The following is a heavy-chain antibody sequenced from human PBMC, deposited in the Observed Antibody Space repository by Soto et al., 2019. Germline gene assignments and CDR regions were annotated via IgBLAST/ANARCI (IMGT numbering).Heavy chain of an antibody. CDR3: AREGIAAALVNWFDP. V-gene: IGHV1-2*02. Sequence: ASVKVSCKASGYTFTGCYMHWVRQAPGQGLEWMGWINPNSGGTNYAQKFQGRVTMTRDTSISTAYMELSRLRSDDTAVYYCAREGIAAALVNWFDPWGQGALVTVSS. CDR2: INPNSGGT. D-gene: IGHD6-13*01. J-gene: IGHJ5*02. CDR1: GYTFTGCY.